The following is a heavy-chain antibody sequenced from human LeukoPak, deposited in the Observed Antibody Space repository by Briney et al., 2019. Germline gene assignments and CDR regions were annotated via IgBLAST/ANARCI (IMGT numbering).Heavy chain of an antibody. V-gene: IGHV1-2*02. J-gene: IGHJ3*02. CDR3: AIPRTTNYGGNWWGAFDI. CDR1: GYTFTGYY. Sequence: ASVKVSCKASGYTFTGYYMHWVRQAPGQGLEWMGWINPNSGGTNYAQKFQGRVTMTRDTSISTAYMELSRLRSDDTAVYYCAIPRTTNYGGNWWGAFDIWGQGTMVTVSS. CDR2: INPNSGGT. D-gene: IGHD4-23*01.